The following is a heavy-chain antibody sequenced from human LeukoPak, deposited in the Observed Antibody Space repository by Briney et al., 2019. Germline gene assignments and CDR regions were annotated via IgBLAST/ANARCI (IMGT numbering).Heavy chain of an antibody. CDR3: AKDRSSGRYVTSYFDY. D-gene: IGHD6-19*01. CDR2: IRTNGAGT. Sequence: PGGSLRLSCAASGFTFSSYAMNWVRRAPGQGLEWVSTIRTNGAGTHYADSVRGRFTISRDDSENTLYLQMNSLRAEDTAVYYCAKDRSSGRYVTSYFDYWGQGTLVTVSS. J-gene: IGHJ4*02. CDR1: GFTFSSYA. V-gene: IGHV3-23*01.